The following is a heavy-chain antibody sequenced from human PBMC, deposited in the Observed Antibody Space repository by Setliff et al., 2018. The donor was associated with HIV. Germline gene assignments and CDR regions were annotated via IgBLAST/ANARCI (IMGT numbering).Heavy chain of an antibody. CDR2: IYHSGSS. V-gene: IGHV4-59*01. CDR1: GDSLGSYY. CDR3: ARAQTDYYGVDV. Sequence: SETLSLTCSVSGDSLGSYYWSWIRQPPGKGLEWIGYIYHSGSSNSNPSLKSRVTISGDTSKNQLSLKLSSVTAADTAVYYCARAQTDYYGVDVWGQGTTVTAP. J-gene: IGHJ6*02.